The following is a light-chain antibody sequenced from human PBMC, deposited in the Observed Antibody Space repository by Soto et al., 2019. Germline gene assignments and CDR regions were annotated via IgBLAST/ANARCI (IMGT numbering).Light chain of an antibody. Sequence: EIVMTQSPATLSVSPGERATLSCRASQSVGGNLAWYQQRPGQAPRLLIYGASTRATGIPARFSGSGSGTEFTLTISSLQSEDFAGYYCQENNDWRFTCGPGTKVDIK. J-gene: IGKJ3*01. CDR2: GAS. CDR1: QSVGGN. CDR3: QENNDWRFT. V-gene: IGKV3-15*01.